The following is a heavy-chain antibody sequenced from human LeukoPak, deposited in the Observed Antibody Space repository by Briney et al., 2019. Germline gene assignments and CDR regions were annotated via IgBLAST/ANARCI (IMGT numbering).Heavy chain of an antibody. V-gene: IGHV1-2*06. CDR2: INPNSGGT. CDR1: GYTFTGYY. J-gene: IGHJ4*02. Sequence: ASVEVSCKASGYTFTGYYMHGVRQAPGQGLEWMGRINPNSGGTNYAQKFQGRVTMTRDTSISTAYMELSRLRSDDTAVYYCARVRSGSFFGDWGQGSLVTVSS. CDR3: ARVRSGSFFGD. D-gene: IGHD1-26*01.